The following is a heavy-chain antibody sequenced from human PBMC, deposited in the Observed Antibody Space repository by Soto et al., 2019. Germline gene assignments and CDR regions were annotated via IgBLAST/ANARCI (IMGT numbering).Heavy chain of an antibody. J-gene: IGHJ6*03. Sequence: SETLSLTCTVSGGSISSSSYYWGWIRQPPGKGLEWIGSIYYRGSTYYNPSLKSRVTISVDTSKNQFSLKLSSVTAADTAVYYCARATRYYDSSGYYYYYYYMDVWGKGTTVTVSS. CDR3: ARATRYYDSSGYYYYYYYMDV. V-gene: IGHV4-39*01. D-gene: IGHD3-22*01. CDR2: IYYRGST. CDR1: GGSISSSSYY.